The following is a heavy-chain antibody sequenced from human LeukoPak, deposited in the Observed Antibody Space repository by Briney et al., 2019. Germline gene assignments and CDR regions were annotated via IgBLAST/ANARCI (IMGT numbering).Heavy chain of an antibody. CDR3: ARAIFASGYYYFDY. CDR2: IYYSGST. D-gene: IGHD3-3*01. J-gene: IGHJ4*02. V-gene: IGHV4-59*01. CDR1: GGSISSYY. Sequence: SETLSLTCTVSGGSISSYYWSWIRQPPGKGLEWIGYIYYSGSTNYNPSLKSRVTISVDTSKNQFSLKLSSVTAADTAVYYCARAIFASGYYYFDYWGQGTLVTVSS.